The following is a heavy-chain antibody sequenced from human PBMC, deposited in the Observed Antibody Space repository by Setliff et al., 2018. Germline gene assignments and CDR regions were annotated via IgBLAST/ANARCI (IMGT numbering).Heavy chain of an antibody. CDR3: VRPGGTTVVARHFDY. J-gene: IGHJ4*01. CDR2: IYYSGTT. V-gene: IGHV4-59*08. D-gene: IGHD2-15*01. CDR1: GGSISNYY. Sequence: SETLSLTCTVSGGSISNYYWSWIRQPPGKGLEWIGYIYYSGTTNSIPSLKSRVTISVDTSKNQFSLKLSSVTVADTATYYCVRPGGTTVVARHFDYWGSGIRVTVSS.